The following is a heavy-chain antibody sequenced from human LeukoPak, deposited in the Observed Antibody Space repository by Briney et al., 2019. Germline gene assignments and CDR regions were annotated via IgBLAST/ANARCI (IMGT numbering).Heavy chain of an antibody. V-gene: IGHV3-23*01. CDR2: ITGSGDGT. CDR1: GFTFSTYA. CDR3: ARETPDSSSWTDFDY. D-gene: IGHD6-13*01. J-gene: IGHJ4*02. Sequence: GGSLRLSCAASGFTFSTYAMTWVRQAPGKGLEWVSSITGSGDGTSAADSVTGRFSISRDNSKSTLYLQMNSLRAEDTAVYYCARETPDSSSWTDFDYWGQGTLVTVSS.